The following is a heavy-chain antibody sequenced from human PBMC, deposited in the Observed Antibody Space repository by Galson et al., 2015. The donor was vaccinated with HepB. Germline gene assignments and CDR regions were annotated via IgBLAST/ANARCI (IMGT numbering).Heavy chain of an antibody. D-gene: IGHD2-21*02. CDR3: TRERGEWFGYGGDSYPGYYYYAMDV. V-gene: IGHV3-53*04. CDR1: GFSVSSNY. Sequence: SLRLSCAASGFSVSSNYMSWVRQAPGKGLEWVSVIYSGGSTYYADSVKSRFTISRHDSKNTLYLQMNSLRAEDTALYYCTRERGEWFGYGGDSYPGYYYYAMDVWGQGTTVTVSS. CDR2: IYSGGST. J-gene: IGHJ6*02.